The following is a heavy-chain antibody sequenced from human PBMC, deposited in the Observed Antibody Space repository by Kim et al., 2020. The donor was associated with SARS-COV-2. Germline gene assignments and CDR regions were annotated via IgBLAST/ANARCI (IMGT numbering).Heavy chain of an antibody. J-gene: IGHJ5*02. Sequence: GGSLRLSCAASGFTFSSYAMSWVRQAPGKGLELVSAISGSGGSTYYADSVKGRFTISRDNSKNTLYLQMNSLRAEDTAVYYCAKDLGDSSGGSPGCWFDPWGQGTLVTVSS. CDR1: GFTFSSYA. D-gene: IGHD6-19*01. CDR2: ISGSGGST. CDR3: AKDLGDSSGGSPGCWFDP. V-gene: IGHV3-23*01.